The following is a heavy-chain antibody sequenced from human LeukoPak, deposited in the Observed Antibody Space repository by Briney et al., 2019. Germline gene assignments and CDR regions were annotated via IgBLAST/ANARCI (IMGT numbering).Heavy chain of an antibody. CDR2: ISHDGSAK. D-gene: IGHD3/OR15-3a*01. CDR3: AKEVRDFAGFDY. Sequence: GRSLRLSCAASGFTFSTFGMHWVRQAPGKGLEWVAVISHDGSAKFHADSVKGRFTISRDNSKNTLYLQMNSLTVEDTAVYYCAKEVRDFAGFDYWGQGTLVTVSS. V-gene: IGHV3-30*18. J-gene: IGHJ4*02. CDR1: GFTFSTFG.